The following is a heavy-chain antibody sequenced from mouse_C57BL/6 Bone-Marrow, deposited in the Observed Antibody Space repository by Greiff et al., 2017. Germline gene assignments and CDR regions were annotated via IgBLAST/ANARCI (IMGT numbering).Heavy chain of an antibody. V-gene: IGHV1-74*01. CDR3: ASSSTTVGDYVDY. Sequence: VQLQQSGAELVKPGASVKVSCKASGYTFTSYWMHWVKQRPGQGLEWIGRIHPSDSDPNYNQKFKGKATLTVDKSSSTAYMQPNSLTSVDSAAYYCASSSTTVGDYVDYWGQGTTLTVSA. J-gene: IGHJ2*01. CDR2: IHPSDSDP. CDR1: GYTFTSYW. D-gene: IGHD1-1*01.